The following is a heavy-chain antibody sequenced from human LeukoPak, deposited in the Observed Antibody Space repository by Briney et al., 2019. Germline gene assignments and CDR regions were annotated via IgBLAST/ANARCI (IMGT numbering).Heavy chain of an antibody. V-gene: IGHV3-7*01. J-gene: IGHJ4*02. CDR1: GFTFTTYW. CDR3: AKGTYSAYNSGCAY. CDR2: IKHDGSEI. Sequence: PGGSLRLSCAASGFTFTTYWMSWVRQAPGKGLEWVANIKHDGSEIYYVDSVKGRFTISRVDAKNSLYLQMNSLRAEDTALYYCAKGTYSAYNSGCAYWGQGTLVTVSS. D-gene: IGHD5-12*01.